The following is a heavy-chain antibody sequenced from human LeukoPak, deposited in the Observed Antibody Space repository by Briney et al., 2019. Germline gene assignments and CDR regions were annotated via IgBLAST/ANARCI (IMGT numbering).Heavy chain of an antibody. J-gene: IGHJ4*02. V-gene: IGHV3-53*01. CDR1: GFTVSSYS. D-gene: IGHD5-18*01. CDR3: TTLQRGFSYGPFDY. CDR2: IYSGGSA. Sequence: GGSLRLSCATSGFTVSSYSMTWVRQTPGKGLEWASIIYSGGSASYADSVKGRFTISRDISKNTLYLQMNSLRVEDTAVYYCTTLQRGFSYGPFDYWGQGTLVTVSS.